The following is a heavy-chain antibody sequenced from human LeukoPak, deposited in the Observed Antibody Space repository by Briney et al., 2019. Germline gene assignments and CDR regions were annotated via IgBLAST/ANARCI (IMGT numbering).Heavy chain of an antibody. V-gene: IGHV4-4*07. J-gene: IGHJ4*02. CDR3: TKDVGNHVTDC. Sequence: SETLSLTCTVSGDSISNHYWNWIRQPAGKGLEWIGRIYSSGNTNYKSSLESRVTMSIDTSKNQVSLKLTSVTAADTAVYYCTKDVGNHVTDCWGQGTLVTVSS. D-gene: IGHD1-14*01. CDR2: IYSSGNT. CDR1: GDSISNHY.